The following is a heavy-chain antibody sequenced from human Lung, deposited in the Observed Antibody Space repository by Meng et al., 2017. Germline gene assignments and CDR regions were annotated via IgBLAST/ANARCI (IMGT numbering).Heavy chain of an antibody. V-gene: IGHV4-4*02. D-gene: IGHD1-7*01. CDR3: ARETLRELGLFHY. Sequence: QLQRQESGPRLFQPSGTLSLACAVSGDSITRTQWWSWLRQTPGKGLEWIGEISHSGSTVYRPSLQGRVSISLDKSNNEFSLKLTSVTAADTAVYYCARETLRELGLFHYWGQGILVTVSS. CDR1: GDSITRTQW. CDR2: ISHSGST. J-gene: IGHJ4*02.